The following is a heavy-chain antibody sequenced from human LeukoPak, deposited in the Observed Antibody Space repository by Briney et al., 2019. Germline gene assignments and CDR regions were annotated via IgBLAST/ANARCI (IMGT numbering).Heavy chain of an antibody. CDR2: INPNSGNT. Sequence: GASVKVSCKASGYTFTGYYMHWVRQAPGQGLEWMGWINPNSGNTGYAQKFQGRVTITRDTSASTAYMELSSLRSEDTAVYYCARVGGYYYDSSGYYYDSLWDYWGQGTLVTVSS. J-gene: IGHJ4*02. CDR3: ARVGGYYYDSSGYYYDSLWDY. CDR1: GYTFTGYY. V-gene: IGHV1-2*02. D-gene: IGHD3-22*01.